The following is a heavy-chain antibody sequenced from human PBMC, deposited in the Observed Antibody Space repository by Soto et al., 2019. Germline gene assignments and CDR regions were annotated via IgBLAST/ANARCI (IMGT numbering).Heavy chain of an antibody. CDR3: ATGSVDSTLQY. J-gene: IGHJ4*02. CDR2: MYHSGGA. Sequence: SETLSLTCVVSDGSISSYDWWTWVRQPPGKGLEWIGKMYHSGGADYSPSLKSRVTISADSSKNHFSLRLTAETAADTAVYYCATGSVDSTLQYWGQGTQVTVSS. V-gene: IGHV4-4*02. D-gene: IGHD6-19*01. CDR1: DGSISSYDW.